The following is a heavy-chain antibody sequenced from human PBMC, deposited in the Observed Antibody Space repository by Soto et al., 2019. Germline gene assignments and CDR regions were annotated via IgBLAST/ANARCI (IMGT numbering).Heavy chain of an antibody. CDR3: AKGGPDAAVFWYVDL. Sequence: QLQLVESGGGVVQPGKSVRLSCAASGFSFRDSGMHWVRQAPGKGLEWVAVVSNDDSYKYYADSVKGRFTISRDNSRNTLDLQMNSLKTEDTAMYYCAKGGPDAAVFWYVDLWGRGTLVTVSS. CDR2: VSNDDSYK. J-gene: IGHJ2*01. CDR1: GFSFRDSG. D-gene: IGHD2-15*01. V-gene: IGHV3-30*18.